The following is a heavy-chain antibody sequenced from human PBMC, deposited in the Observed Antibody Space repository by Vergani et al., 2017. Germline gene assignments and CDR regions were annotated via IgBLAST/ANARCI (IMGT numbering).Heavy chain of an antibody. J-gene: IGHJ5*02. Sequence: QVQLQESGPGLVKPSETLALTCAVSGYSISSGYYWGWRRQPPGKGREWIGSIYHSGSTYYNPPLKSRVTISADTSRNQFSMQLSSVTAADTAVDYLAGXGGGSGPYLFGFDPWGQGTLVTVSS. CDR3: AGXGGGSGPYLFGFDP. CDR2: IYHSGST. D-gene: IGHD2-15*01. V-gene: IGHV4-38-2*01. CDR1: GYSISSGYY.